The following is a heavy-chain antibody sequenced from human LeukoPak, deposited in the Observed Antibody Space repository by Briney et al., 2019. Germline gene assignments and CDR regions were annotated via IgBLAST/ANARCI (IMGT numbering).Heavy chain of an antibody. CDR3: ARDLGDDYGDYVFDP. D-gene: IGHD4-17*01. V-gene: IGHV1-58*02. CDR1: GFTFTSSA. J-gene: IGHJ5*02. Sequence: ASVKVSCKASGFTFTSSAMQWVRQARGQRLEWIGWIVVGSGNTNYAQKFQERVTITRDMSTSTAYMELSSLRSEDTAVYYCARDLGDDYGDYVFDPWGQGTLVTVSS. CDR2: IVVGSGNT.